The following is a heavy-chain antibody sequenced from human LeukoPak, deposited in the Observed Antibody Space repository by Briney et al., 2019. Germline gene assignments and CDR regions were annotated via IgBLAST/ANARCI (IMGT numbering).Heavy chain of an antibody. V-gene: IGHV3-7*01. D-gene: IGHD2-2*02. CDR1: GFTFSSYA. Sequence: PGGSLRLSCAASGFTFSSYAMSWVRQAPGKGLEWLANTNPEGGDKYYVDSVKGRFTISRDNAKNSLYLQMNSLRAEDTAVYYCARDHCSSSSCYTYYGMELWGQGTTVTVSS. CDR2: TNPEGGDK. CDR3: ARDHCSSSSCYTYYGMEL. J-gene: IGHJ6*02.